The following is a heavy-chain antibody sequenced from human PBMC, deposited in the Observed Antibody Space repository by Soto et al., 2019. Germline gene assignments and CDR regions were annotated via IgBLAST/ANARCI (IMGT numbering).Heavy chain of an antibody. Sequence: GFSVKVPYKASGYMFTGYYIHWVRQAPGQGLEWMGWINPKSGGTKYAEKFQGRVSMTGDTSITTAYMELSSLRSDDTAVYYCATDRVAFDMWGQGTKVTVSS. CDR3: ATDRVAFDM. V-gene: IGHV1-2*02. J-gene: IGHJ3*02. CDR2: INPKSGGT. D-gene: IGHD3-22*01. CDR1: GYMFTGYY.